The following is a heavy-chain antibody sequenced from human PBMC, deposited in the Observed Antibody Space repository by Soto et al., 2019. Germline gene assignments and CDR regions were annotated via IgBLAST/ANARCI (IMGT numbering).Heavy chain of an antibody. CDR2: ISYDGSNK. D-gene: IGHD1-7*01. J-gene: IGHJ4*02. Sequence: ESGGGVVQPGRSLRLSCAASGFTFSSYGMHWVRQAPGKGLEWVAVISYDGSNKYYADSVKGRFTISRDNSKNTLYLQMNSLRAEDTAVYYCAKFSGTTRDPYYFDYWGQGTLVTVSS. V-gene: IGHV3-30*18. CDR3: AKFSGTTRDPYYFDY. CDR1: GFTFSSYG.